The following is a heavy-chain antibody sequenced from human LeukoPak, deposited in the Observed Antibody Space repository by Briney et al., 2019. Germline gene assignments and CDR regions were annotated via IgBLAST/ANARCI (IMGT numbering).Heavy chain of an antibody. Sequence: EASVKVSCKASGYTLTRYFIHWVRQAPGQGLEWMGIINPNGGSTSYPQKFQGRVTMTRDTSTNTVYMELSSLKSEDTAVYYCARPDINYDFWSGYYYWGQGTLVTVSS. CDR2: INPNGGST. J-gene: IGHJ4*02. CDR1: GYTLTRYF. D-gene: IGHD3-3*01. CDR3: ARPDINYDFWSGYYY. V-gene: IGHV1-46*01.